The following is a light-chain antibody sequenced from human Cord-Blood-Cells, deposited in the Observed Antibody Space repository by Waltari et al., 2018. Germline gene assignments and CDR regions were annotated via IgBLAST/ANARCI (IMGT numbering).Light chain of an antibody. V-gene: IGLV2-14*01. Sequence: QSDLTQPASVSGSPGQSITISCTGPSSDVGGYHYVSWYQQHPGKAPKLMIYEVSNRPSGVSNRFSGSKSGNTASLTISGLQAEDEADYYCSSYTSSSTLVFGGGTKLTVL. CDR3: SSYTSSSTLV. CDR1: SSDVGGYHY. J-gene: IGLJ2*01. CDR2: EVS.